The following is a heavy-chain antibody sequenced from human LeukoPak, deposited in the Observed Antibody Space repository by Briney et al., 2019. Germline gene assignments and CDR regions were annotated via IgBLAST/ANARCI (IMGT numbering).Heavy chain of an antibody. CDR3: ARDAGLDAFDI. CDR1: GFTFSSYS. CDR2: ISSSSSYI. J-gene: IGHJ3*02. V-gene: IGHV3-21*01. Sequence: GGSLRLSCAASGFTFSSYSMNWVRQAPGKGLEWVSSISSSSSYIYYADSVKGRFTISRDNAKNSLYLQMNSLRAEDTAVYYCARDAGLDAFDIWGQGTMVTVSS.